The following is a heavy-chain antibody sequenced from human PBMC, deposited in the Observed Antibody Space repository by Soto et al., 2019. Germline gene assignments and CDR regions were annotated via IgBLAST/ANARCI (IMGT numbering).Heavy chain of an antibody. CDR2: INAGNGNT. CDR1: GYTFTSYA. CDR3: AIALMVRGVSYHYYYMDV. Sequence: ASVKVSCKASGYTFTSYAMHWVRQAPGQRLEWMGWINAGNGNTKYSQKFQGRVTITRDTSASTAYMELSSLRSEDTAVYYCAIALMVRGVSYHYYYMDVWGKGTTGTVSS. J-gene: IGHJ6*03. D-gene: IGHD3-10*01. V-gene: IGHV1-3*01.